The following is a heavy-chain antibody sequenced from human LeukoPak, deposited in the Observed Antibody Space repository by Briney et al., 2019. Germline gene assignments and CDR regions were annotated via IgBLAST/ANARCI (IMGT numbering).Heavy chain of an antibody. CDR3: ARHRHYGPQDAFDI. V-gene: IGHV5-51*01. Sequence: GGALQISCQGSGYRFTSYWIGWVRQVPGKGLEGMGIIYPRPSHTRYSPSFQAHVTISADKSISTAYLQWSSLKASDTAMYYCARHRHYGPQDAFDIWGQGTMVTVSS. D-gene: IGHD4-17*01. CDR2: IYPRPSHT. CDR1: GYRFTSYW. J-gene: IGHJ3*02.